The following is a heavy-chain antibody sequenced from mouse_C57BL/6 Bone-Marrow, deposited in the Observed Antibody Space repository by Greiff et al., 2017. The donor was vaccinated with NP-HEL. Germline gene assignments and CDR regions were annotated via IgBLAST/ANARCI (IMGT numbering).Heavy chain of an antibody. CDR1: GFTFNTYA. V-gene: IGHV10-3*01. CDR3: VRDPLYYHWGRYFDV. CDR2: IRSKSSNYAT. J-gene: IGHJ1*03. Sequence: EVKLVESGGGLVQPKGSLKLSCAASGFTFNTYAMHWVRQAPGKGLEWVARIRSKSSNYATYYADSVKDRFTISRDDSQSILYLQMNNLKAEDTAMYYCVRDPLYYHWGRYFDVWGTGTTVTVSS. D-gene: IGHD1-1*01.